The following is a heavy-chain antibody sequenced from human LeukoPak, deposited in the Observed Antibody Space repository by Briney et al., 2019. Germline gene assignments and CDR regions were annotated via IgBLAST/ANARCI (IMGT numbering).Heavy chain of an antibody. Sequence: ASVKVSCKASGGTFSSYAISWVRQAPGQGLEWMGGIIPIFGTANYAQKFQGRVTITTDESTSTAYMELSSLRSDDTAVYYCAREGQQLAYFDYWGQGTLVTVSS. D-gene: IGHD6-13*01. CDR1: GGTFSSYA. CDR2: IIPIFGTA. CDR3: AREGQQLAYFDY. J-gene: IGHJ4*02. V-gene: IGHV1-69*05.